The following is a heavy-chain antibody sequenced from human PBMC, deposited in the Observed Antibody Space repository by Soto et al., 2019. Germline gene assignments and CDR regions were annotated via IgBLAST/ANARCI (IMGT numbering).Heavy chain of an antibody. Sequence: SETLSLTCTVSGFSIRSGGYYWSWMRQNAGKGLEWIGYIYYSGSTYYSPSLKSRVTISVDTSKNQFSLKLSSVTAADTAVYYCARQRTFSNWFDPWGQGTLVTVSS. CDR1: GFSIRSGGYY. J-gene: IGHJ5*02. CDR3: ARQRTFSNWFDP. V-gene: IGHV4-39*01. CDR2: IYYSGST.